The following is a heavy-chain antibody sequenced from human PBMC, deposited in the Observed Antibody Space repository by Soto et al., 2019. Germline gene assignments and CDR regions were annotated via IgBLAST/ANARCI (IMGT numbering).Heavy chain of an antibody. V-gene: IGHV3-11*01. CDR3: AREPHGFLELSSVFAFDI. D-gene: IGHD3-3*01. CDR1: GFTVSDYH. J-gene: IGHJ3*02. CDR2: INESGDTI. Sequence: QGQLVQSEGGLVKPGGSLSVTCAASGFTVSDYHMSWIRQAPGKGLEWVSYINESGDTIYYRDSLKGRVTISRDNAKNSLFLQMNSLRADDTAVYYCAREPHGFLELSSVFAFDIWGQGTMVTVSS.